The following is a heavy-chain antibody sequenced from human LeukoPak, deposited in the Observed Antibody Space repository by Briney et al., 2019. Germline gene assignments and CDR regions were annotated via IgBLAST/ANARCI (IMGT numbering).Heavy chain of an antibody. CDR2: IYSDGST. CDR3: ARWSAP. D-gene: IGHD2-15*01. Sequence: GGSLRLSCAASGFTVSSNYMSWVRQAPGKGLEWVSVIYSDGSTYYADSVKGRFAISRDNSKNTLYLQRNSLSVQDTAVYFCARWSAPWGQGTLVTVS. CDR1: GFTVSSNY. V-gene: IGHV3-66*01. J-gene: IGHJ5*02.